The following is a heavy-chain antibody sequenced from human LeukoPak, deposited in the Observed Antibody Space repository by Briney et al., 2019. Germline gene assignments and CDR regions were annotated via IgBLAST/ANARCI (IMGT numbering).Heavy chain of an antibody. D-gene: IGHD1-26*01. CDR2: IWYDGSNK. CDR3: AREITWELLGYFDY. V-gene: IGHV3-33*01. Sequence: PGGSLRLSCAASGFTFSSYGMHWVRQVPGKGLEWVAVIWYDGSNKYYADSVKGRFTISRDNSKNTLYLQMNSLRAEDTAVYYCAREITWELLGYFDYWGQGTLVTVSS. CDR1: GFTFSSYG. J-gene: IGHJ4*02.